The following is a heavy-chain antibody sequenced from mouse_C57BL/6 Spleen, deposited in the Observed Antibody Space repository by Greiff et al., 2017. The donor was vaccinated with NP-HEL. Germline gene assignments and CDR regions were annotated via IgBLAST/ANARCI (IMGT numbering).Heavy chain of an antibody. CDR2: ISYDGSN. CDR1: GYSITSGYY. V-gene: IGHV3-6*01. Sequence: EVQLQESGPGPVKPSQSLSLTCSVTGYSITSGYYWNWIRQFPGNKLEWMGYISYDGSNNYNPSLKNRISITRDTSKNQFFLKLNSVTTEDTATYYCASGRTGFAYWGQGTLVTVSA. CDR3: ASGRTGFAY. J-gene: IGHJ3*01.